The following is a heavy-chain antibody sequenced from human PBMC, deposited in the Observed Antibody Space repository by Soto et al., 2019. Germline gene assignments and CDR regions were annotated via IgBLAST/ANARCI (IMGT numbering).Heavy chain of an antibody. CDR1: GYTFTSYG. J-gene: IGHJ3*02. CDR2: ISAYNGNT. D-gene: IGHD3-22*01. CDR3: ARDSYYYDSSGYYPPDDAFDI. V-gene: IGHV1-18*01. Sequence: QVRLVQSGAEVKKPGASVKVSCKASGYTFTSYGISWVRQAPGQGLEWMGWISAYNGNTNYAQKLQGRVTMTTDTSTSTAYMELRSLRSDDTAVYYCARDSYYYDSSGYYPPDDAFDIWGQGTMVTVSS.